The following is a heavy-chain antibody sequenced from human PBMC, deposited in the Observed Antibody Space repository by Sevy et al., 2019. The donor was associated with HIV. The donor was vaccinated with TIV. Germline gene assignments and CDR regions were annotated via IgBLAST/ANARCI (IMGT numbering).Heavy chain of an antibody. V-gene: IGHV1-46*03. J-gene: IGHJ4*02. Sequence: ASVTVSCKASGYTFTSYYIHWVRQAPGQGLEWMGIINPSGGSTSYAQKFQGRVTMTRDTSTSTVYMELGSLRSEDTAVYYCARGARIVVVTAILHFDYWGQGTLVTVSS. CDR1: GYTFTSYY. CDR2: INPSGGST. CDR3: ARGARIVVVTAILHFDY. D-gene: IGHD2-21*02.